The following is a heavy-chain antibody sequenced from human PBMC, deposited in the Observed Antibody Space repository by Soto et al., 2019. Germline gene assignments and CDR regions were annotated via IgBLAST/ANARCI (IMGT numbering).Heavy chain of an antibody. CDR3: ARDAAMGDYYHYGMDV. CDR1: GYTFTGYY. Sequence: GASVKVSCKASGYTFTGYYLHWVRQAPGQGLEWMGWINPSSGGANIAQKFQGWVTVTRDTSIDTAYMELTRLRSDDTAVYYCARDAAMGDYYHYGMDVWGQGTPVTVSS. V-gene: IGHV1-2*04. J-gene: IGHJ6*02. CDR2: INPSSGGA. D-gene: IGHD5-18*01.